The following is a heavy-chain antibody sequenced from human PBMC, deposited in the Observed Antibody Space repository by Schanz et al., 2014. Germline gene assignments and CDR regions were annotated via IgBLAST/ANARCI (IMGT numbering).Heavy chain of an antibody. J-gene: IGHJ5*02. CDR1: GLNFDYYG. D-gene: IGHD2-15*01. CDR2: IGYDGSEK. CDR3: ARGRGCTGGSCYSGFDL. Sequence: QVQLLESGGGVVQPGRSLRLSCATSGLNFDYYGMNWVRQAPGKGLEWVANIGYDGSEKYYVDSVKGRFTISRDNSKDTLYLQMSGLTPEDTAVYYCARGRGCTGGSCYSGFDLWGQGTLVTVAS. V-gene: IGHV3-33*01.